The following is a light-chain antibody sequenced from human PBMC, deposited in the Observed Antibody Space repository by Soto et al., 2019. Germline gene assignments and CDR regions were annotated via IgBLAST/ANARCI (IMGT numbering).Light chain of an antibody. CDR1: QSISSY. J-gene: IGKJ1*01. CDR2: AAT. V-gene: IGKV1-39*01. CDR3: QQSYSNPRT. Sequence: IQMTQSPSSLSAYVGDRVTITCRASQSISSYLNWYQHKPGKAPNLLIYAATTLQSGVPSRFSGSGSGTDFTLTISSLQPEDFATYYCQQSYSNPRTFGQGTKV.